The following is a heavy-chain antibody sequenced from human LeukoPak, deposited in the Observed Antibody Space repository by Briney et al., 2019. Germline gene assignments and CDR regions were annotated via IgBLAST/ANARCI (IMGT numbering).Heavy chain of an antibody. CDR1: GFTFSSYG. V-gene: IGHV3-30*02. D-gene: IGHD1-7*01. CDR3: AKDLDNWNYGFDY. Sequence: PGGSLRLSCAASGFTFSSYGMHWVRQAPGKGLEWVAFIRYDGSNKYYADSVKGRFTISRDNSKNTLYLQMNSLRAEDTAVYYCAKDLDNWNYGFDYWGQGTLVTVSS. J-gene: IGHJ4*02. CDR2: IRYDGSNK.